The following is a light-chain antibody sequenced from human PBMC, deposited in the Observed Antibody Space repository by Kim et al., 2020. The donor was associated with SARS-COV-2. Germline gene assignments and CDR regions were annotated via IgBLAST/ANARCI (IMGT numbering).Light chain of an antibody. CDR1: SSNIGGNT. J-gene: IGLJ3*02. Sequence: QAVVTQPPSASGTPGQRVTMSCTGSSSNIGGNTVTWYQQFPGTAPKVVISRNDERPSGLSDRFSGSKSGTSASLAISGLQSEDEADYYCATWDDRLKGVVFGGGTQLTVL. CDR2: RND. CDR3: ATWDDRLKGVV. V-gene: IGLV1-44*01.